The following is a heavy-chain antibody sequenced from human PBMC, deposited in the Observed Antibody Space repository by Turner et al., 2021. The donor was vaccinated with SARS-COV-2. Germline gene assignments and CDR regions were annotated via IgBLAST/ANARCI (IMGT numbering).Heavy chain of an antibody. D-gene: IGHD3-10*01. CDR3: AKGEGYGSGAFDI. CDR2: ISGSGGST. J-gene: IGHJ3*02. Sequence: EVQLFESGGGLVQLWGSLGLPFSASGFTFSSYAMSWVRQASGKGLEWVSAISGSGGSTYYADSVKGRFTISRDNSKNTLYLQMNSLRAEDTAVYYCAKGEGYGSGAFDIWGQGTMVTVSS. CDR1: GFTFSSYA. V-gene: IGHV3-23*01.